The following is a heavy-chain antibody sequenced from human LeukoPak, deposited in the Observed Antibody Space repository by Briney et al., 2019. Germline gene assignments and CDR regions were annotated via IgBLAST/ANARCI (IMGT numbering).Heavy chain of an antibody. Sequence: GESLKVSCKGSGYSFTSYWIAWVRQMPGKGLEWMGIIYPGDSTAKYSPSFQGQVTISADKSIDTAYLQWSSLSASDSAIYYCARRFGDSSPHFDYWGQGTLVTVSS. CDR3: ARRFGDSSPHFDY. V-gene: IGHV5-51*01. CDR2: IYPGDSTA. D-gene: IGHD6-6*01. CDR1: GYSFTSYW. J-gene: IGHJ4*02.